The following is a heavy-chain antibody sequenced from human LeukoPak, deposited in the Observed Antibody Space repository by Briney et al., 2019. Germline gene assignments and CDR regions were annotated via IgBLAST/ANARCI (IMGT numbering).Heavy chain of an antibody. CDR1: GFTFSSYA. Sequence: PGGSLRLSCAASGFTFSSYAMHWVRQAPGKGLEWVAVISYDGSNKYYADSVKGRFTISRDNSTNTLYLQMNSLRAEDTAVYYCARDLWVVVPAAMYGADLVGSSSYGMDVWGKGTTVTVSS. D-gene: IGHD2-2*01. CDR3: ARDLWVVVPAAMYGADLVGSSSYGMDV. J-gene: IGHJ6*04. CDR2: ISYDGSNK. V-gene: IGHV3-30*04.